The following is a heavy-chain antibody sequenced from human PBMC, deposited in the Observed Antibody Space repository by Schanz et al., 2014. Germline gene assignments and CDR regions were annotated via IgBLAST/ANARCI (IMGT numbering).Heavy chain of an antibody. J-gene: IGHJ4*02. Sequence: EVHLLESGGGLVEPGGSLRLSCATSGFSLDIFAVSWVRQIPGKGLEWVSLISDSGDTAYYADSVKGRFTISRDNSKNTVYIQMNSLRAEDTAVYYCARGGPAYYFDDWGQGTLVTVSS. V-gene: IGHV3-23*01. CDR3: ARGGPAYYFDD. CDR2: ISDSGDTA. CDR1: GFSLDIFA.